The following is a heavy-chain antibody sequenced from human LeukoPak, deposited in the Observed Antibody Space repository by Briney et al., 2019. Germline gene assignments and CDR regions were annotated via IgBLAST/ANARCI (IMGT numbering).Heavy chain of an antibody. J-gene: IGHJ4*02. V-gene: IGHV1-24*01. Sequence: ASVKVSCKVSGYTLTELSMHWVRQAPGKGLEWMGGFDPEDGETIYAQKFQGRVTMTEDTSTDTAYMELSSLRSEDTAVYYCATDLRAYCGGDCPVFDYWGQGTLVTVSS. CDR3: ATDLRAYCGGDCPVFDY. CDR2: FDPEDGET. D-gene: IGHD2-21*02. CDR1: GYTLTELS.